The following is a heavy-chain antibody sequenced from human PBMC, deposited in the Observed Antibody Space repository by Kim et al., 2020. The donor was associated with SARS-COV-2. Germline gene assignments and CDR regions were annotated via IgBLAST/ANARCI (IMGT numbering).Heavy chain of an antibody. CDR2: IIPIFGTA. CDR3: ARDVAGSVGATPTFDY. CDR1: GGTFSSYA. Sequence: SVKVSCKASGGTFSSYAISWVRQAPGQGLEWMGGIIPIFGTANYAQKFQGRVTITADESTSTAYMELSSLRSEDTAVYYCARDVAGSVGATPTFDYWGQGTLVTVSS. V-gene: IGHV1-69*13. J-gene: IGHJ4*02. D-gene: IGHD1-26*01.